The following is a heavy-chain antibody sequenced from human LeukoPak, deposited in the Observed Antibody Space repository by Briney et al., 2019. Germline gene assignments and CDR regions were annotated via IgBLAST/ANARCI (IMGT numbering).Heavy chain of an antibody. CDR1: GFTFSSYE. Sequence: GGSLRLSCAASGFTFSSYEMNWVRQAPGKRLEWGSYISNSGRNIYYEDSVKSRFSISRDNAKNSLYLQMNSLRAEDTALYYCARRYSGSYSASYMDVWGKGTTVTVSS. D-gene: IGHD1-26*01. V-gene: IGHV3-48*03. CDR2: ISNSGRNI. J-gene: IGHJ6*03. CDR3: ARRYSGSYSASYMDV.